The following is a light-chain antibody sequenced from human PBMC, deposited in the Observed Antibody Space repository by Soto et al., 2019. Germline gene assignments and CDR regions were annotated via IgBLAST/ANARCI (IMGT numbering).Light chain of an antibody. Sequence: EIVLAQSPATLSLSPGDRATLSCRASQTVSTTYLAWSQQMPGQAPRLLMCGASSRASGIPDRFSGSGSGTDFTLTISRLEPEDFAVYYCQQYGSSPWTFGQGTKVDIK. CDR1: QTVSTTY. J-gene: IGKJ1*01. CDR3: QQYGSSPWT. CDR2: GAS. V-gene: IGKV3-20*01.